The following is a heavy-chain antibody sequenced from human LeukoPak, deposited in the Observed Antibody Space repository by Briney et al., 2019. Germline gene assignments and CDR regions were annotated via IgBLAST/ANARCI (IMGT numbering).Heavy chain of an antibody. CDR2: ITTSSSYT. D-gene: IGHD3-10*01. Sequence: EGSLRLSCAASGFTFSDHYMTWIRQAPGKGLEWISYITTSSSYTNYADSVKGRFTISRDNAKNSLYLQMNSLRVGDTAMYYCARGRLWFGEFTSRGTFDIWGQGTMVTVSS. V-gene: IGHV3-11*06. J-gene: IGHJ3*02. CDR3: ARGRLWFGEFTSRGTFDI. CDR1: GFTFSDHY.